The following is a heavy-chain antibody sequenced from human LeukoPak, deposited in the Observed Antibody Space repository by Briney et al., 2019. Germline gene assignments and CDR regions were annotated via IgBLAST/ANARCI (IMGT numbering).Heavy chain of an antibody. Sequence: AASVKVSCKVSGYTLTELSMHWVRQAPGKGLEWMGGFDPEDGETIYAQKFQGRVTMTEDTSTDTAYMELSSLRSEDTAVYYCATGSIGTIFGVVIIGGYFDYWGQGTLVTVSS. V-gene: IGHV1-24*01. CDR2: FDPEDGET. CDR1: GYTLTELS. D-gene: IGHD3-3*01. J-gene: IGHJ4*02. CDR3: ATGSIGTIFGVVIIGGYFDY.